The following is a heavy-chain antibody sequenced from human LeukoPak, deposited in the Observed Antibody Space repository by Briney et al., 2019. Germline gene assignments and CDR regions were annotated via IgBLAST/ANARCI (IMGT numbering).Heavy chain of an antibody. D-gene: IGHD3-16*01. CDR2: IWNDGTNK. CDR1: GFTFSTYG. Sequence: GGSLRLSCAASGFTFSTYGLHGVRQAPGKGLEWVAVIWNDGTNKYYTDSVKGRFTISKDNSRNTLNLQMDSLRVEDTAVYYCVRWGSAGLTLDYWGQGTLVTVSS. CDR3: VRWGSAGLTLDY. V-gene: IGHV3-33*01. J-gene: IGHJ4*02.